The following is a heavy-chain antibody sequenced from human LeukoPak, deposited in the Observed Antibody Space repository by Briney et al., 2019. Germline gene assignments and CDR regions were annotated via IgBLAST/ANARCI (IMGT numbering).Heavy chain of an antibody. CDR1: GYTFTGYY. CDR2: INPNNGGT. Sequence: GASVKVSCKASGYTFTGYYMHWVRQAPGQGLEWMGWINPNNGGTSYAQKFQGRVTMTRDTSITTAYMELPSLTSDDTAVYYCARGYSSPVPNIDYWGQGTLVTVSS. CDR3: ARGYSSPVPNIDY. J-gene: IGHJ4*02. D-gene: IGHD6-13*01. V-gene: IGHV1-2*02.